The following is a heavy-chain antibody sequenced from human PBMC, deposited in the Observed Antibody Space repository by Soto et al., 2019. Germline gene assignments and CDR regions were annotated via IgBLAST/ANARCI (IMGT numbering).Heavy chain of an antibody. CDR2: ISSNGGST. CDR1: GFTFSNYA. V-gene: IGHV3-64D*06. D-gene: IGHD3-9*01. Sequence: GGSLRLSCSASGFTFSNYAMHWVRQAPGKGLEYVSAISSNGGSTYYADSVKGRFTISRDNSKNTLYLQMSSLRAEDTAVYYCVKAPDYDILTGYFYFDYWGQGTLVTVSS. J-gene: IGHJ4*02. CDR3: VKAPDYDILTGYFYFDY.